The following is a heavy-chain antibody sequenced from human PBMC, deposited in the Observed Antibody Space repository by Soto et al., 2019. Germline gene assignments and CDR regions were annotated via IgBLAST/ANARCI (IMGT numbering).Heavy chain of an antibody. CDR3: ARVFGSRDIVVVVAATGAFDI. D-gene: IGHD2-15*01. V-gene: IGHV1-18*01. Sequence: GESLKISCKASGYTFTSYGISWVRQAPGQGLEWMGWISAYNGNTNYAQKLQGRVTMTTDTSTSTAYMELRSLRSDDTAVYYCARVFGSRDIVVVVAATGAFDIWGQGTMVTVSS. J-gene: IGHJ3*02. CDR2: ISAYNGNT. CDR1: GYTFTSYG.